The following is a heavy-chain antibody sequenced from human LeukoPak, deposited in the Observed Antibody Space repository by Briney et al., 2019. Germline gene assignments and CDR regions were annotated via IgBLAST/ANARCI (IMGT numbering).Heavy chain of an antibody. V-gene: IGHV3-43D*03. CDR3: AKGPAPELNYYYSYYMDV. J-gene: IGHJ6*03. D-gene: IGHD2-2*01. CDR2: ISWDGGST. Sequence: GGSLRLSCAASGFTFDDYAMHWLRQAPGKGLEWVSLISWDGGSTYYADSVKGRFTISRDNSKNSLYLQMNSLRAEDTALTYCAKGPAPELNYYYSYYMDVWRKGTPVTVSS. CDR1: GFTFDDYA.